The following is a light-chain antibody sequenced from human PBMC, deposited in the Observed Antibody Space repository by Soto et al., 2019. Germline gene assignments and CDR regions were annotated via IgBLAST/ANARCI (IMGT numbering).Light chain of an antibody. CDR2: LGS. CDR1: QSLLHSDGFNY. CDR3: MRAVQAPRT. Sequence: DIVMTQSPLSLPVTPGEPASISCRSSQSLLHSDGFNYLDWYLQKPGQSTQLLIYLGSNRASGDPDRFIGGGSGTTYTLKISRVEADDVGVYYCMRAVQAPRTFGRGTKVESK. V-gene: IGKV2-28*01. J-gene: IGKJ4*01.